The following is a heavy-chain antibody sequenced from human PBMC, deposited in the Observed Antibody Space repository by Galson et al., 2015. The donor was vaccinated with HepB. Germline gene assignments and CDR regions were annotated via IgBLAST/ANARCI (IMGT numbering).Heavy chain of an antibody. CDR2: IYGGGTT. V-gene: IGHV3-53*04. CDR3: ARDLWFGAD. J-gene: IGHJ4*02. CDR1: GFTVTANY. D-gene: IGHD3-10*01. Sequence: SLRLSCAASGFTVTANYISWVRQAPGKGLEWVSLIYGGGTTYYADSVKGRFTISRHDSKNTVYLQMNNVKTDDSAVYYCARDLWFGADWGQGTQVIVSS.